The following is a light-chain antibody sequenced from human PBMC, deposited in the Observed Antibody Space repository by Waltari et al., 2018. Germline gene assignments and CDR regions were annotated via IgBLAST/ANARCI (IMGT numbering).Light chain of an antibody. CDR1: SNYVGGYNL. Sequence: QSALTQPASVSGSPGQSITISCTGSSNYVGGYNLVSSYKQHPGEAPTNIRYEVSKRPSGGPPRSTDSNARNTAALTISGLRTEDEADLYCCSYGGASAEPFGGGTQVTVL. CDR2: EVS. CDR3: CSYGGASAEP. V-gene: IGLV2-23*02. J-gene: IGLJ2*01.